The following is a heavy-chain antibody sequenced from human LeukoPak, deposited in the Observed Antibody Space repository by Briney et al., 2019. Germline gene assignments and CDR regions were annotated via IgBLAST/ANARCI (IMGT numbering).Heavy chain of an antibody. D-gene: IGHD7-27*01. CDR1: GGSISSGSYY. J-gene: IGHJ4*02. Sequence: SETLSLTCTVSGGSISSGSYYWSWIRQPAGKGLEWIGRIYSGGSTNYNPSLKSRVTISVDTSKNQFSLKLSSVTAADTAVYYCARVRTGDFFDYWGQGTLVTVSS. CDR3: ARVRTGDFFDY. CDR2: IYSGGST. V-gene: IGHV4-61*02.